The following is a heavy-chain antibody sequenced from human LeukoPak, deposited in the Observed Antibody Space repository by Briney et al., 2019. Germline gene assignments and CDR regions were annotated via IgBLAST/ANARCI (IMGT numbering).Heavy chain of an antibody. J-gene: IGHJ3*02. V-gene: IGHV1-69*13. CDR2: IIPIFGTA. D-gene: IGHD4-23*01. Sequence: ASVKVSCKASGGTFSSYAISWVRQAPGQGLEWMGGIIPIFGTANYAQKFQGRVTITADESTSTAYMELSSLRSEDTAVYYCARAGYGGNSDAFDIWGQGTMVTVSS. CDR3: ARAGYGGNSDAFDI. CDR1: GGTFSSYA.